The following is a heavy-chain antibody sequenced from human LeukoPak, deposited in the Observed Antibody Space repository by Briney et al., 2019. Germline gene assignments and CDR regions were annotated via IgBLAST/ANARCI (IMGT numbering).Heavy chain of an antibody. V-gene: IGHV1-18*01. J-gene: IGHJ4*02. CDR3: ARTCSSSSCYMVH. CDR1: GYTFANFG. Sequence: ASVKVSCKASGYTFANFGIPWVRKPPGQGLGWMGWISVYNGNTNYAQNLQGRVTLTTDPSTTTAYMELRSLRSDDTALYYCARTCSSSSCYMVHWGQGTLVTVSS. CDR2: ISVYNGNT. D-gene: IGHD2-2*02.